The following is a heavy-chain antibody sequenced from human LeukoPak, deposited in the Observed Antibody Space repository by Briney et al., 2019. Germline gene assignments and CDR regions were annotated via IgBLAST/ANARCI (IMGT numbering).Heavy chain of an antibody. V-gene: IGHV4-59*01. CDR2: ISYSGST. CDR1: GESFSGYY. D-gene: IGHD1-26*01. J-gene: IGHJ3*02. Sequence: PSETLSLTCAVYGESFSGYYWSWIRQPPGKGLEWIGYISYSGSTNYNPSLKSRVTISVDTSKNQFSLKLSSVTAADTAVYYCARSFGVGAPKGSAFDIWGQGTMVTVSS. CDR3: ARSFGVGAPKGSAFDI.